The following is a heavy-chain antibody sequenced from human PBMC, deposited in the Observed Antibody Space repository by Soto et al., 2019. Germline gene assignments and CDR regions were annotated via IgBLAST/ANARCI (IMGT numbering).Heavy chain of an antibody. CDR1: GFTFDDYA. D-gene: IGHD4-17*01. Sequence: EVQLVESGGGLVQPGRSLRLSCAASGFTFDDYAMHWVRQAPGKGLEWVSGISWNSGSIGYADSVKGRFTISRDNAKNSLYLQMNSLRAEDTALYYCATVPSTVTTDPFDYWGQGTLVTVSS. CDR2: ISWNSGSI. CDR3: ATVPSTVTTDPFDY. V-gene: IGHV3-9*01. J-gene: IGHJ4*02.